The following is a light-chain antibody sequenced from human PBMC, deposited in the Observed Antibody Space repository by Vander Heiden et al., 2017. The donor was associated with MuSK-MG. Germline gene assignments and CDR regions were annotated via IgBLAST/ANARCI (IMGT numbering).Light chain of an antibody. CDR1: QSVSSSF. J-gene: IGKJ1*01. Sequence: EILLTQSPGTLSLSPGERATLSCRASQSVSSSFLAWYQQKPGQAPRLVIYGASTRATGIPDRFSGRGSGTDCTLTISRLEPEDFAVYYCQQYGSTPRTFGQGTKVEIK. V-gene: IGKV3-20*01. CDR3: QQYGSTPRT. CDR2: GAS.